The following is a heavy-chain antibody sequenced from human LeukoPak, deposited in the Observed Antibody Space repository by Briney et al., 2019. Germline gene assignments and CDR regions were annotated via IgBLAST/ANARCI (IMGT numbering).Heavy chain of an antibody. V-gene: IGHV4-4*07. J-gene: IGHJ6*03. CDR1: GGSISSYY. D-gene: IGHD3-10*01. Sequence: SETLSLTCTVSGGSISSYYWSWIRQPAGKGLEWIGRIYTSGSTNYNPSLKSRVTMSVDTSKNQFSLKLSSVTAADTAVYYCARDRGVPGYYYYMDVWGKGTTVTISS. CDR2: IYTSGST. CDR3: ARDRGVPGYYYYMDV.